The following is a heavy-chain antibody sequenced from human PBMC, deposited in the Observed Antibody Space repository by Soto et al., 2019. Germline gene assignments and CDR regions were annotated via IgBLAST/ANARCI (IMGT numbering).Heavy chain of an antibody. CDR3: ARGATAVVAMGV. CDR1: GGSLSGGAYY. D-gene: IGHD2-15*01. CDR2: IYYGVNT. V-gene: IGHV4-31*03. J-gene: IGHJ6*02. Sequence: SETLSLTCTVSGGSLSGGAYYWSWIRQHPGKGLEWIGYIYYGVNTYYNPSLKSRVTISVDTSKNQFYLKLMSVTATDSAVYYCARGATAVVAMGVWGQGTTVTVSS.